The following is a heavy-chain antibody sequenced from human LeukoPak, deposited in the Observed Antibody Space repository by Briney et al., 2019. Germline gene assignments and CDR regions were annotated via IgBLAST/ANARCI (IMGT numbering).Heavy chain of an antibody. D-gene: IGHD3-9*01. J-gene: IGHJ4*02. CDR1: GFTFSSYA. CDR3: ASGRTAGYY. V-gene: IGHV3-53*01. Sequence: GGSLRLSCAASGFTFSSYAMSWVRQAPGKGLEWVSVIYSGGSTYYADSVKGRFTISRDNSKNTLYLHMNSLRAEDTAVYYCASGRTAGYYWGQGTLVTVSS. CDR2: IYSGGST.